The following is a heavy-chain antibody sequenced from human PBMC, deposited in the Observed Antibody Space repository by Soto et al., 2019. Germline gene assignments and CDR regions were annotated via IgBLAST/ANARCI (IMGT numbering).Heavy chain of an antibody. CDR1: GFPFSTYP. CDR2: ISGSGIST. Sequence: PGGSLRLSCAASGFPFSTYPMNWVRQVPGKGLEWVSGISGSGISTFYADSVKGRFTISRDNSKNTVYLQMNRLRAEDTALYYCVKLPVTMASYYYFGMDVWGQGTTVTSP. D-gene: IGHD3-10*01. V-gene: IGHV3-23*01. CDR3: VKLPVTMASYYYFGMDV. J-gene: IGHJ6*02.